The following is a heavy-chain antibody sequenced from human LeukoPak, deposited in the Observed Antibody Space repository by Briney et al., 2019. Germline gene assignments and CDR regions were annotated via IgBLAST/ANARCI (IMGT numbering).Heavy chain of an antibody. V-gene: IGHV3-23*01. J-gene: IGHJ5*02. CDR3: AKDGASGTMIVVDPLGWFDP. CDR1: GFTFSSYA. D-gene: IGHD3-22*01. Sequence: GSLRLSCAASGFTFSSYAMSWVRQAPGKGLEWVSAISGSGGSTYYADSVKGRFTISRDNSKNTLYLQMNSLRAEDTAVYYCAKDGASGTMIVVDPLGWFDPWGQGTLVTVSS. CDR2: ISGSGGST.